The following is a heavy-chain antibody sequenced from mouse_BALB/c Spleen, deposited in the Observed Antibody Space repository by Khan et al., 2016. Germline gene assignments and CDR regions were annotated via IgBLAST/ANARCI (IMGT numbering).Heavy chain of an antibody. CDR3: ARTARTTFAY. CDR1: GYTFTNYG. J-gene: IGHJ3*01. Sequence: QIQLVQSGPELKTPGETVKISCKASGYTFTNYGMNWVKQAPGKGLKWMGWIHTSTGEPTYAEEFKGRIAFSLETSASTAYLQLNNLKSEDTATYFCARTARTTFAYGGKGTLVTVSA. CDR2: IHTSTGEP. D-gene: IGHD3-1*01. V-gene: IGHV9-3*02.